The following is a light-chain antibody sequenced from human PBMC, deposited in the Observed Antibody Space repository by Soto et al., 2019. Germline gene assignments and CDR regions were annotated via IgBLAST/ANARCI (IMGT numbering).Light chain of an antibody. J-gene: IGKJ4*01. CDR2: DAS. CDR1: QDISNY. V-gene: IGKV1-33*01. Sequence: DIQMTQSPSSLSASVGDRVTITCQASQDISNYLNWYQQKPGKAPKLLIYDASNLETGVPSRFSGSGSGTDFTFTISSLQPEDIATYYCQQYDTLPLTCGGGTKVDI. CDR3: QQYDTLPLT.